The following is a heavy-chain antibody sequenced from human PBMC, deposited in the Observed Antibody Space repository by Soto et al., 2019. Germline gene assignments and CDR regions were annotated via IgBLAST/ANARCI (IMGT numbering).Heavy chain of an antibody. CDR1: GYSFTIYD. CDR3: ARRAETNGWNGFGADKYYFDF. D-gene: IGHD1-1*01. CDR2: MNPNTGNS. V-gene: IGHV1-8*01. Sequence: ASVEVCCKXSGYSFTIYDIDWVRQATGQGLEWMGWMNPNTGNSGYAQKFQGRVTVTSDTSINTFQMELSSLRSEDTAVYYCARRAETNGWNGFGADKYYFDFWGQGTMVTVSS. J-gene: IGHJ4*02.